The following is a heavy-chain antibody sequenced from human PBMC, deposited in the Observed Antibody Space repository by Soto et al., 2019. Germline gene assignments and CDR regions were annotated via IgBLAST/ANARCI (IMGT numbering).Heavy chain of an antibody. V-gene: IGHV3-30*18. CDR2: ISYDGSNK. CDR3: AKDRGDGLSGSYPTYYYYYYGMDV. D-gene: IGHD3-10*01. J-gene: IGHJ6*02. CDR1: GFTFRSYG. Sequence: GGSLRLSCAASGFTFRSYGMHWVRQAPGKGLEWVAVISYDGSNKYYADSVKGRFTISRDNSKNTLYLQMNSLRAEDTAVYYCAKDRGDGLSGSYPTYYYYYYGMDVWGQGTTVTVSS.